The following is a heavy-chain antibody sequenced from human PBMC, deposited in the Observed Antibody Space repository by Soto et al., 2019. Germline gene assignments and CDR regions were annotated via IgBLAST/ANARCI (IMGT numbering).Heavy chain of an antibody. V-gene: IGHV3-30*04. D-gene: IGHD2-15*01. Sequence: GGSLRLSCAASGFTFSSYTMNWVRLVPGRGLEWVAVISYDGRHDYYSDSVEGRFTISRDNSKNTLYLQMNSLRAEDTAVYYCARDRLLGYAGPYYGMDVWGQGTTVTVSS. J-gene: IGHJ6*02. CDR1: GFTFSSYT. CDR2: ISYDGRHD. CDR3: ARDRLLGYAGPYYGMDV.